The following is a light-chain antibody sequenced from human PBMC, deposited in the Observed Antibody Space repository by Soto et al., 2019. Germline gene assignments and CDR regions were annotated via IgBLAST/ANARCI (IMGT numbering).Light chain of an antibody. V-gene: IGKV1-12*01. Sequence: DIQMTQSPSSVSASVGDRVTITCRTRQGVNTWLAWYQKKPGKAPELLVYEASRLHSVVPSRFSGSGSGTDFTRTSSSLQPEDFSTYYCQQANSFHLTFGGGTKVE. CDR3: QQANSFHLT. J-gene: IGKJ4*01. CDR2: EAS. CDR1: QGVNTW.